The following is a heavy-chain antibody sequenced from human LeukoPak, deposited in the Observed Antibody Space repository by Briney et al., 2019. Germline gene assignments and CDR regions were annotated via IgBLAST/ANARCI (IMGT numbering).Heavy chain of an antibody. CDR1: GGSISSSSYY. D-gene: IGHD3-22*01. CDR2: IYYSGST. V-gene: IGHV4-39*01. J-gene: IGHJ6*03. CDR3: ARQGPGSYYDSSGYYYHYYMDV. Sequence: PSETLSLTCTVSGGSISSSSYYWGWIRQPPGKGLEWIGSIYYSGSTYYNPSLKSRVTISVDTSKNQFSLKLSSVTAADTAVYYCARQGPGSYYDSSGYYYHYYMDVWGKGTTVTISS.